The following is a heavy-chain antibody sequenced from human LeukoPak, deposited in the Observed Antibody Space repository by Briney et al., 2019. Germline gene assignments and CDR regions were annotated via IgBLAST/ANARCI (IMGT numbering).Heavy chain of an antibody. Sequence: SETLSLTCTVSGGSISSGSYYWRWIRQPAGKGREWIGRIYTSGSTNYNPSLKSRVTISVDTSKNPLSLKLSSVTAADTAVYYCARVRIAAAYDAFDIWGQGTMVTVSS. J-gene: IGHJ3*02. CDR3: ARVRIAAAYDAFDI. V-gene: IGHV4-61*02. D-gene: IGHD6-13*01. CDR2: IYTSGST. CDR1: GGSISSGSYY.